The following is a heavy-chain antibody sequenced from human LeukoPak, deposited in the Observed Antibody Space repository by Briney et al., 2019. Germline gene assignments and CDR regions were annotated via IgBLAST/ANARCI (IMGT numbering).Heavy chain of an antibody. D-gene: IGHD3-10*01. CDR1: GGSFSGYY. V-gene: IGHV4-34*01. J-gene: IGHJ4*02. Sequence: PSETLSLTCAVYGGSFSGYYWRWIRQPPGKGLEWMGEMNHSGSTNYNPSLKSRVTISVDTSKNQFSLKLSSVTAADTAVYYCARSITMVRGVIITQGLDDYWGQGTLVTVSS. CDR2: MNHSGST. CDR3: ARSITMVRGVIITQGLDDY.